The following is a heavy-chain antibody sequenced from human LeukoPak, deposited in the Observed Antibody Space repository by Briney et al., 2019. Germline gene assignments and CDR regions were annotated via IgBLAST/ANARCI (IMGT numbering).Heavy chain of an antibody. V-gene: IGHV1-46*01. J-gene: IGHJ4*02. CDR1: GYTFTSYY. CDR3: ARAGSSGWFRTSFDY. CDR2: ISPSGDST. Sequence: EASLKVSCKASGYTFTSYYMHWVRQAPGQGLEWMGIISPSGDSTSYAQKFQGRVTMTRDTSTSTVYMELTSLISEDTAVYYCARAGSSGWFRTSFDYWGQGTLVTVSS. D-gene: IGHD6-19*01.